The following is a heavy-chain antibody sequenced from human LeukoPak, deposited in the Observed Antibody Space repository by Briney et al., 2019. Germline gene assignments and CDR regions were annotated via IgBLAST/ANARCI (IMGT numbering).Heavy chain of an antibody. Sequence: GGSLRLSCAASGFTFSSYWMTWVRQAPGKGLEWVANIKQDGTEKYCVDSVKGRFTISRDNAKNSLYLQMNRLRAEDTAVYYCARDRCSRTSCFIDYWGQGTLVTVSS. CDR3: ARDRCSRTSCFIDY. CDR1: GFTFSSYW. V-gene: IGHV3-7*04. J-gene: IGHJ4*02. CDR2: IKQDGTEK. D-gene: IGHD2-2*01.